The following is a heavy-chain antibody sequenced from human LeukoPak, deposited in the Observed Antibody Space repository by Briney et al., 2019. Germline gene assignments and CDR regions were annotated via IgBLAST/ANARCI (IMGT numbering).Heavy chain of an antibody. CDR2: IHPSDSDT. V-gene: IGHV5-51*01. J-gene: IGHJ5*02. CDR1: GYTFTDYW. D-gene: IGHD3-16*01. Sequence: GESLKTSCEGSGYTFTDYWIGWVRQLPGKGLEWMAIIHPSDSDTRYSPSFQGQVTISAHKSISTAYLQWSSLKASDTAVYYCAKLAGAAYTWVDPWGQGTLVTVSS. CDR3: AKLAGAAYTWVDP.